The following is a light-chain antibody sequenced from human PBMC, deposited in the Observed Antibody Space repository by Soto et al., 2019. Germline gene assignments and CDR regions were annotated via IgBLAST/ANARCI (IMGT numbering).Light chain of an antibody. Sequence: ETVMTQSPATLSVSPGERATLSCRASQNINTAIAWYQLRHGQSPRLLIHAASVRAAGIPARFSGSGSGTEFTLTISSLQSEDSAIYFCQQYNTWYTFGQGTKLEI. V-gene: IGKV3D-15*01. CDR2: AAS. CDR3: QQYNTWYT. J-gene: IGKJ2*01. CDR1: QNINTA.